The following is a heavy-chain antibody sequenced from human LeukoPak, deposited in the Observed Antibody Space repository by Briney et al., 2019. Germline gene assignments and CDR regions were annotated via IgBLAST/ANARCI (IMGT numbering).Heavy chain of an antibody. Sequence: GGSLRLSCAASGFTFSSYSMNWVRQAPGKGLEWVSSISSSSSYIYYADSVKGRFTISRDNAKNSLYLQMNSLRAEDTAVYYCARGPGRRLLFRLYYFDYWGQGALVTVSS. V-gene: IGHV3-21*01. CDR2: ISSSSSYI. D-gene: IGHD3-3*01. CDR1: GFTFSSYS. CDR3: ARGPGRRLLFRLYYFDY. J-gene: IGHJ4*02.